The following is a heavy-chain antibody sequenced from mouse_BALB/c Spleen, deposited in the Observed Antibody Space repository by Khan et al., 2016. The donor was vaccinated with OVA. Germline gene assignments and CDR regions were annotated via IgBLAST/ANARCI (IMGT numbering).Heavy chain of an antibody. Sequence: QVQLKESGAELARPGASVKMSCKASGYTFTSYTIHWIKKRPGQGLEWIGYINPSNGYTNYNQKFKDKATLTTDKSSTTAYLQLSSLTSDDSAVYNGVRDGAYHRNDDWFAYWGQGTLVTVSA. CDR3: VRDGAYHRNDDWFAY. J-gene: IGHJ3*01. D-gene: IGHD2-14*01. CDR1: GYTFTSYT. CDR2: INPSNGYT. V-gene: IGHV1-4*01.